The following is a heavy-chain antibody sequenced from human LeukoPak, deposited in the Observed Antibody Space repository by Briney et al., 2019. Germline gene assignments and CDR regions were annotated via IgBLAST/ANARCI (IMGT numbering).Heavy chain of an antibody. V-gene: IGHV3-23*01. D-gene: IGHD3-9*01. Sequence: GGSLRLSCAASGFTFSSYAMSWVRQAPGKGLEWVSGISGSGGSTYYADSVKGRFTISRDNARNSLYLQMNSLTAEDTAVYYCARDEYHDILTPFDYWGQGALVTVSS. CDR3: ARDEYHDILTPFDY. J-gene: IGHJ4*02. CDR2: ISGSGGST. CDR1: GFTFSSYA.